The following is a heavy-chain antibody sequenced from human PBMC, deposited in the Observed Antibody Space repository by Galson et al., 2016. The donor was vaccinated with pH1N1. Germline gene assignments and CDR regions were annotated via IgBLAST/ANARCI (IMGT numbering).Heavy chain of an antibody. CDR2: IYFSGNT. CDR3: ARADDFRTYWGFDT. D-gene: IGHD3-3*01. V-gene: IGHV4-31*03. J-gene: IGHJ5*02. Sequence: TLSLTCTVSGASIDRGGFYWNWIRQHPGRGLEWIGYIYFSGNTHCNPSLKSRLTISVDTSKNQFSLNLSSVTAADTAVYYCARADDFRTYWGFDTWGQGTLVTVSS. CDR1: GASIDRGGFY.